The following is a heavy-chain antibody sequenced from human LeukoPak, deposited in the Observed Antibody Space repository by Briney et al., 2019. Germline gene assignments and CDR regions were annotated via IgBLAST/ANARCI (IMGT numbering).Heavy chain of an antibody. CDR2: FDPEDGET. D-gene: IGHD6-13*01. J-gene: IGHJ5*02. Sequence: ASVKVSCKVSGYTLTELSIHWVRQAPGKGLEWMGGFDPEDGETIYAQKFQGRVTITADKSTSTAYMELSSLRSEDTAVYYCARGRPTTSIAAAGVNWFDPWGQGTLVTVSS. V-gene: IGHV1-24*01. CDR1: GYTLTELS. CDR3: ARGRPTTSIAAAGVNWFDP.